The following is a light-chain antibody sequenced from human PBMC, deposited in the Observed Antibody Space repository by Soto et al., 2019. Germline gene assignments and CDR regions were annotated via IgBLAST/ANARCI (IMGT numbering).Light chain of an antibody. CDR3: QQYGSSRK. J-gene: IGKJ1*01. CDR2: GAS. V-gene: IGKV3-20*01. Sequence: EIVLTQSPGTLSLSPGEKATLSCRDSQSVSSSYLAWYQQKPGQAPRLVIYGASSRATGIPDRFSGSGSGTDFTLTISRREPEDFAVYYCQQYGSSRKFGQGTRWIP. CDR1: QSVSSSY.